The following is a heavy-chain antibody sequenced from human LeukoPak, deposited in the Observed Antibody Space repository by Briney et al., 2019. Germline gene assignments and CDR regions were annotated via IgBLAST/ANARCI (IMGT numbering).Heavy chain of an antibody. D-gene: IGHD2-15*01. CDR3: ARDCSGGSCYIDY. Sequence: SETLSLTCTVSGGSISSGDYYWRWIRQPPGTGLEWIGYIYYSGSTYYNPSLKSRVTISVDTSKNQFSLKLSSVTAADTAVYYCARDCSGGSCYIDYWGQGTLVTVSS. J-gene: IGHJ4*02. V-gene: IGHV4-30-4*08. CDR1: GGSISSGDYY. CDR2: IYYSGST.